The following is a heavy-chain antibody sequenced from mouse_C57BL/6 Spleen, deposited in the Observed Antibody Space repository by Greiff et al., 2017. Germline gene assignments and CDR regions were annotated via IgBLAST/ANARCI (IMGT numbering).Heavy chain of an antibody. D-gene: IGHD2-4*01. J-gene: IGHJ3*01. CDR3: ARHYYDYDVWFAY. CDR2: IDPNSGGT. CDR1: GYTFTSYW. Sequence: VQLQQPGAELVKPGASVKLSCKASGYTFTSYWMHWVKQRPGRGLEWIGRIDPNSGGTKYNEKFKSKATLTVDKPSSTAYMQLSSLTSEDSAVYYCARHYYDYDVWFAYWGQGTPVTVSA. V-gene: IGHV1-72*01.